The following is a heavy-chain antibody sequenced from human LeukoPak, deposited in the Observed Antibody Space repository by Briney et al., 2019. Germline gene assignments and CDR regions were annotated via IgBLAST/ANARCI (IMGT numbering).Heavy chain of an antibody. D-gene: IGHD2-2*01. CDR2: ISSSSSYI. CDR3: ARVWECPDLHTSCYWEVDY. CDR1: GFTFSSYS. V-gene: IGHV3-21*01. J-gene: IGHJ4*02. Sequence: GGSLRLSCAASGFTFSSYSMNWVRQAPGKGLEWVSSISSSSSYIYYADSVKGRFTISRDNAKNSLYLQMNSLRAEDTAVYYCARVWECPDLHTSCYWEVDYWGQGTLVTVSS.